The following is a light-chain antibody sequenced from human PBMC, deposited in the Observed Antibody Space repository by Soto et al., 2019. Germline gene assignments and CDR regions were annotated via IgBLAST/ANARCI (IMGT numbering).Light chain of an antibody. CDR1: SSDVGAYNY. CDR2: EVS. CDR3: SSYTTFSTLV. Sequence: QPVLTQPASVSGSPGQSISLSCTGTSSDVGAYNYVSWYQQHPGKAPKLMIYEVSHRPSGVSDRFSGSKSGNTASLTISGLQADDEADYYCSSYTTFSTLVFGGGTKLTVL. V-gene: IGLV2-14*01. J-gene: IGLJ3*02.